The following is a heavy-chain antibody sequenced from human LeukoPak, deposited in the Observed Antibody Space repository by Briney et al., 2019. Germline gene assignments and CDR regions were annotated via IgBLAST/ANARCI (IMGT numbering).Heavy chain of an antibody. Sequence: QPGGSLRLSCAASGFTFSSYWMSWVRQAPGKGLEWVANIKQDGSEKYYVDSVKGRFTISRDNAKNSLYLQMNSLRAEDTAVYYCAREADSSGWYYFDYWGQGTLVTVSS. J-gene: IGHJ4*02. CDR3: AREADSSGWYYFDY. V-gene: IGHV3-7*03. CDR1: GFTFSSYW. CDR2: IKQDGSEK. D-gene: IGHD6-19*01.